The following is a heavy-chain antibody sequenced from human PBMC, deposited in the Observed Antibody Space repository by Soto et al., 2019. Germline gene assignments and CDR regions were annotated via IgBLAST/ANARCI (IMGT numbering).Heavy chain of an antibody. J-gene: IGHJ4*02. Sequence: VQLLESGGGLVQPGGSLRLSCAASGFTFSNYAMSWVRQAPGKGLEWVSAVSGSGGNTYYADSVQGRFTISRDNSKNILKLQMNSLRAEDTAVYYCAKLNLFVSAAAGRGPFDYWGQGTLVTVSS. CDR2: VSGSGGNT. D-gene: IGHD6-13*01. CDR1: GFTFSNYA. V-gene: IGHV3-23*01. CDR3: AKLNLFVSAAAGRGPFDY.